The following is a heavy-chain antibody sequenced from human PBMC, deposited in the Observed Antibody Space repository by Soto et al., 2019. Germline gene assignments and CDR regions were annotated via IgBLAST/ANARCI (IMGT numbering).Heavy chain of an antibody. D-gene: IGHD1-1*01. V-gene: IGHV1-18*01. J-gene: IGHJ4*02. CDR2: ISAHNVNT. CDR1: GYGFTTYG. Sequence: QVHLVQSGAAVKKPGASVKVSCKGSGYGFTTYGITWVRQAPGQGLEWMAWISAHNVNTNYAQKLQGRVTVTRDTSTSTAYMELRSLRSDDPAVYYCARWRYGDYWGQGALVTVSS. CDR3: ARWRYGDY.